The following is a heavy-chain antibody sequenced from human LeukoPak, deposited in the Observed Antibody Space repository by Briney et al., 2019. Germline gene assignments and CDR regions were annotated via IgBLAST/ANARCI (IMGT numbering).Heavy chain of an antibody. CDR1: EFTFSSYA. CDR2: ISYDGRNK. Sequence: PGRSLRLSCAASEFTFSSYAMHWVRQAPDKGLEWVALISYDGRNKDYADSVKGRFTISRDNPKNSLYQQMNSLRGEDTAVYYCARGMDYDILAGPPDYWGQGTLVTVSS. CDR3: ARGMDYDILAGPPDY. J-gene: IGHJ4*02. D-gene: IGHD3-9*01. V-gene: IGHV3-30*04.